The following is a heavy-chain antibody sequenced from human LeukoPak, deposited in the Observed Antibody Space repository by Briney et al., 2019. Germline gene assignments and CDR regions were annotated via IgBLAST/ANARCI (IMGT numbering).Heavy chain of an antibody. Sequence: SQTLSPTCTVSGGSISSGGYYWSWIRKHPGKGLEWIGYIYYRGSTYYNPSLKSRVTISVDTSKNQFSLKLSSVTAADTAVYYCASLTTADNWFDPWGQGTLVTVSS. D-gene: IGHD4-11*01. CDR3: ASLTTADNWFDP. J-gene: IGHJ5*02. CDR1: GGSISSGGYY. CDR2: IYYRGST. V-gene: IGHV4-31*03.